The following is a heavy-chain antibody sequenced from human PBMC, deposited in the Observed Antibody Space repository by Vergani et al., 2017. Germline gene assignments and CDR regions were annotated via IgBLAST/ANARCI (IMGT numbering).Heavy chain of an antibody. CDR2: SIPIFGTA. V-gene: IGHV1-69*01. Sequence: QVQLVQSGAEVKKPGSSVKVSCKASGGTFSSYAISWVRQAPGQGLEWMGGSIPIFGTANYAQKFQGRVTITADESTSTAYMELSSLRSEDTAVYYCARVLVGRFGEAPGYFFDYWGQGTLVTVSS. J-gene: IGHJ4*02. CDR3: ARVLVGRFGEAPGYFFDY. CDR1: GGTFSSYA. D-gene: IGHD3-10*01.